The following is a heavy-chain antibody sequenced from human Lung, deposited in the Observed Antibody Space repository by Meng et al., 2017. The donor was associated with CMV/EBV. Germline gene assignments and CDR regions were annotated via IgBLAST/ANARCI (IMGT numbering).Heavy chain of an antibody. CDR1: TFGSYG. V-gene: IGHV3-30*18. CDR2: ISFDGGDQ. D-gene: IGHD6-13*01. Sequence: TFGSYGMSWVRQAPGKGLEWVAVISFDGGDQYYADSVKGRITISRDNSKSTLYLQMNSLRAEDTAIYYCTQESDGYSSSWCAEAGDHWGQGTLVTVSS. CDR3: TQESDGYSSSWCAEAGDH. J-gene: IGHJ4*02.